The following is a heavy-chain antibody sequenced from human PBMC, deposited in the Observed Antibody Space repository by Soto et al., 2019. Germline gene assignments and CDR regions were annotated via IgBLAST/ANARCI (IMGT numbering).Heavy chain of an antibody. Sequence: ASVKVSCKASGYTFTNNVINWVRQAPGQGLEWMGIINPNGGSTSYAQKFQGRVTMTRDTSTSTVYMELSSLRSEDTAVYYCAREIVGATNRRWYSLDYWGQGTLVTVSS. J-gene: IGHJ4*02. CDR1: GYTFTNNV. D-gene: IGHD1-26*01. CDR3: AREIVGATNRRWYSLDY. V-gene: IGHV1-46*03. CDR2: INPNGGST.